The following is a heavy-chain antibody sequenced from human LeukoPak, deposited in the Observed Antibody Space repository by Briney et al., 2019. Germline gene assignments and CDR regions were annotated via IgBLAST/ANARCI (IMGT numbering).Heavy chain of an antibody. Sequence: ASVKVSCKASGYSFTTFGITWVRQAPGQGLEWMGWISAYNGNTNYAQKLQGRVTMTTDTSTSTAYMELRSLRSDDTAVYYCARDPRGTMVRGVISRPFDPWGQGTLVTVSS. CDR2: ISAYNGNT. D-gene: IGHD3-10*01. CDR3: ARDPRGTMVRGVISRPFDP. CDR1: GYSFTTFG. J-gene: IGHJ5*02. V-gene: IGHV1-18*01.